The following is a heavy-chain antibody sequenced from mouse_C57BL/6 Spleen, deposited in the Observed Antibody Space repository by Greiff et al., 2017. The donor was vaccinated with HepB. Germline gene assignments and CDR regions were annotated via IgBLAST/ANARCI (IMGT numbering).Heavy chain of an antibody. D-gene: IGHD2-4*01. Sequence: VQLQQSGPELVKPGASVKIPCKASGYTFTDYNMDWVKQSHGKSLEWIGDINPNNGGTIYNQKFKGKATLTVDKSSSTAYMELRSLTSEDTAVYYCARNGDYDEFAYWGQGTLVTVSA. J-gene: IGHJ3*01. CDR3: ARNGDYDEFAY. CDR2: INPNNGGT. V-gene: IGHV1-18*01. CDR1: GYTFTDYN.